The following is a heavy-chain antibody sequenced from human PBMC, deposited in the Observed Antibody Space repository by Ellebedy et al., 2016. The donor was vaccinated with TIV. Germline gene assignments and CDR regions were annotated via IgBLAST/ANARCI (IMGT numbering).Heavy chain of an antibody. Sequence: GESLKISCAASGFTFSRYDMHWVRQSTRKGLEWVASIDNAGDTYYPGSVKGRFTISRENAKNSLYLQMNNLRVEDTAVYYCTRFEITSGGGYVMDVWGQGTTVTVSS. CDR2: IDNAGDT. CDR3: TRFEITSGGGYVMDV. V-gene: IGHV3-13*01. D-gene: IGHD3-16*01. J-gene: IGHJ6*02. CDR1: GFTFSRYD.